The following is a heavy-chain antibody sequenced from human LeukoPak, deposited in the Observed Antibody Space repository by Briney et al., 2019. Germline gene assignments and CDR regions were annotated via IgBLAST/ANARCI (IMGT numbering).Heavy chain of an antibody. Sequence: SGTLSLTCTVSGGPISSSSYYWGWIRQPPGKGLEWIGSIYYSGSTYYNPSLKSRVTISVDTSKNQFSLKLSSVTAADTAVYYCARLKVMNHFFDYWGQGTLVTVSS. CDR3: ARLKVMNHFFDY. CDR1: GGPISSSSYY. J-gene: IGHJ4*02. CDR2: IYYSGST. V-gene: IGHV4-39*01. D-gene: IGHD1-14*01.